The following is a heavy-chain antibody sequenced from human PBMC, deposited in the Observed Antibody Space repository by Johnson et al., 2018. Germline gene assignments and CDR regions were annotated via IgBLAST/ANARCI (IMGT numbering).Heavy chain of an antibody. D-gene: IGHD3-16*01. CDR3: AREGGDV. J-gene: IGHJ6*04. V-gene: IGHV3-64*01. CDR1: GFTFSSFA. CDR2: ISRNGITT. Sequence: VQLVQSGGGLVQPGGSLRLSCAASGFTFSSFAMYWVRQPPGRGLEYVSGISRNGITTDYANSVKGRVTISRDNSKDTIYLQMGSLRVEDMAVYYCAREGGDVWGEGTTVTVSS.